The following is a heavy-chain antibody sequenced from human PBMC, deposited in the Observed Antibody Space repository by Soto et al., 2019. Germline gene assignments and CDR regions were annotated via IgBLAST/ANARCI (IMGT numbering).Heavy chain of an antibody. J-gene: IGHJ6*03. CDR2: ISPGGIAT. CDR1: GFSFTTYW. V-gene: IGHV3-7*01. CDR3: ARDLGARPPDYYYYYYMDV. D-gene: IGHD6-6*01. Sequence: QSGGSLRLSCAVSGFSFTTYWMTWVRQAPGRGLEWVANISPGGIATHYVDSVKGRFTISGDNAKNSLYLQMNSLRAEDTAVYYCARDLGARPPDYYYYYYMDVSGKGTTVTVSS.